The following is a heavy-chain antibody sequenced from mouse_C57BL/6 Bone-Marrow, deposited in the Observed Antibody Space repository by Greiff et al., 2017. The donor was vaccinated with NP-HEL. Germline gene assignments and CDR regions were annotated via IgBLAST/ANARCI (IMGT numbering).Heavy chain of an antibody. D-gene: IGHD1-1*02. CDR1: GFTFSSYA. J-gene: IGHJ2*01. Sequence: EVKLMESGGGLVKPGGSLKLSCAASGFTFSSYAMSWVRQTPEKRLEWVATISDGGSYTYYPDNVKGRFTISRDNAKNNLYLQMSHLKSEETAMYYCARSGGYYFDYWGQGTTLTVSS. V-gene: IGHV5-4*03. CDR3: ARSGGYYFDY. CDR2: ISDGGSYT.